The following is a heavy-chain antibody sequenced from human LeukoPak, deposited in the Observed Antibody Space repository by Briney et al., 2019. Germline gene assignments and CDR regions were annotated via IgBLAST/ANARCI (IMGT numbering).Heavy chain of an antibody. Sequence: GGSLRLSCAASGFSASSNYMTWVRQAPGKGLEWVSVIYSGGSTDYADSVKGRFTISRDNSKNTLYLQMNSLRAEDTAVYYCAGGNTNPGDYWGPGTLVTVSS. J-gene: IGHJ4*02. V-gene: IGHV3-66*01. CDR2: IYSGGST. CDR3: AGGNTNPGDY. D-gene: IGHD2-2*01. CDR1: GFSASSNY.